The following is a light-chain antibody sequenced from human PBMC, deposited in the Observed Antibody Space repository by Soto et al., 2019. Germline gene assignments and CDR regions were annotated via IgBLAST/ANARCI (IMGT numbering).Light chain of an antibody. CDR2: GSS. Sequence: EVVLTQSPDTLSLSPGDRATLSCRASQFVGSRFLAWYQQKPGQTPRLLIYGSSSRATGIPDRFSGSGSGTDFTLTISRLEPEDFAVYHCQQFSSSSPITFGQGTRLEIK. V-gene: IGKV3-20*01. CDR3: QQFSSSSPIT. CDR1: QFVGSRF. J-gene: IGKJ5*01.